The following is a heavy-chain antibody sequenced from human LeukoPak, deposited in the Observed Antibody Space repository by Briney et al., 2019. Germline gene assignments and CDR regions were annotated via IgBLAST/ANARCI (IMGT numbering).Heavy chain of an antibody. Sequence: ASVKVSCKASGYTFTSYAMNWVRQAPGQGLEWMGWINTNTGNPTYAQGFTGRFVFSLDTSVSTAYLQISSLKAEDTAVYYCARLYQQQLVPPHYYYYYMDVWGKGTTVTVSS. CDR3: ARLYQQQLVPPHYYYYYMDV. CDR2: INTNTGNP. J-gene: IGHJ6*03. D-gene: IGHD6-13*01. CDR1: GYTFTSYA. V-gene: IGHV7-4-1*02.